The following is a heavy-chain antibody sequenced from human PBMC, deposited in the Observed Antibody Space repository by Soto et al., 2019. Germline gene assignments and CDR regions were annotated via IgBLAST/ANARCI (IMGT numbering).Heavy chain of an antibody. V-gene: IGHV3-23*01. Sequence: EVQLLESGGGLVQPGGSLRLSCAASGFTFSSYAMSWVRQAPGKGLEWVSAISGSGDIRYYADSVKGRFTISRDNSKNTLYLQMNSLRAEDTAVYYCVLWPPYYFDYWGQGTLVTVSS. CDR1: GFTFSSYA. CDR2: ISGSGDIR. CDR3: VLWPPYYFDY. J-gene: IGHJ4*02. D-gene: IGHD3-10*01.